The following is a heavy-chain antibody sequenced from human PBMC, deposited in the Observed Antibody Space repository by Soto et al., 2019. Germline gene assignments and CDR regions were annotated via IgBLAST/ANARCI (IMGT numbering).Heavy chain of an antibody. Sequence: ASVKVSCKASGYTFTNYCISWVRQALGQGLEWMGWINAGNGNTKYSQKIQGRVTITRDTSASTAYMELSSLISEDTAVYYCARGYGGNLYNWFDPWGQGTLVTVSS. CDR1: GYTFTNYC. CDR2: INAGNGNT. D-gene: IGHD4-17*01. J-gene: IGHJ5*02. CDR3: ARGYGGNLYNWFDP. V-gene: IGHV1-3*01.